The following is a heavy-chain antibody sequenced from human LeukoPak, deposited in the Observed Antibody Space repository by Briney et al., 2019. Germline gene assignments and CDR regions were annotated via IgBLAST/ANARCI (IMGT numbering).Heavy chain of an antibody. V-gene: IGHV3-23*01. J-gene: IGHJ4*02. CDR1: GFTFSSYA. CDR3: AKDKFMVRGVTPLDY. CDR2: ISGSGGST. Sequence: PGGSLRLSCAVSGFTFSSYAMSWVRQAPGKGLEWVSAISGSGGSTYYADSVKGRFTISRDNSKNTLYLQMNSLRAEDTAVYYCAKDKFMVRGVTPLDYWGQGTLVTVSS. D-gene: IGHD3-10*01.